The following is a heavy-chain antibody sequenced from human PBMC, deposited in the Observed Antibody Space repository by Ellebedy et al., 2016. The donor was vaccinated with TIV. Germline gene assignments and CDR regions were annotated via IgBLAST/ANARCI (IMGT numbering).Heavy chain of an antibody. D-gene: IGHD3-3*01. Sequence: GESLKISCAASGFTFSSYWMHWVRQAPGRGLVWVSRINSDGSSTSYADSVKGRFTISRDNAKNTLYLQMNSLRAEDTAVYYCAREGWYYDFWSGYSSSPVGFDYWGQGTLVTVSS. CDR2: INSDGSST. V-gene: IGHV3-74*01. CDR1: GFTFSSYW. CDR3: AREGWYYDFWSGYSSSPVGFDY. J-gene: IGHJ4*02.